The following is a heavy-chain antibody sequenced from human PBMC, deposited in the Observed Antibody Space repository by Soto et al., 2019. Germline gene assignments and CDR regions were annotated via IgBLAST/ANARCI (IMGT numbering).Heavy chain of an antibody. Sequence: GGSLRLACAASGFTVSSYGMHGVRQAPGKGLEWVTIISNDGSKKYYADSVKGRFTISRDNSKNTLYLQMNSLRAEDTAVYYSANNHEYGGTFNDYWGKGTLVTVSS. V-gene: IGHV3-30*18. CDR3: ANNHEYGGTFNDY. CDR1: GFTVSSYG. D-gene: IGHD2-15*01. J-gene: IGHJ4*02. CDR2: ISNDGSKK.